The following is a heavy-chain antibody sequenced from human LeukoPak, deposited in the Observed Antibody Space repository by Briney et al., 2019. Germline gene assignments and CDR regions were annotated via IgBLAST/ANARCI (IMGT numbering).Heavy chain of an antibody. CDR3: AKVGTGYDFWSGYYNNWFDP. D-gene: IGHD3-3*01. J-gene: IGHJ5*02. CDR1: GFTFSSYG. V-gene: IGHV3-30*18. Sequence: GGSLRLSCAASGFTFSSYGMHWVRQAPGKGLEWVAVISYDGSNKYYADSVKGRFTISRDNSKNTLYLQMNSLRAEDTAVYYCAKVGTGYDFWSGYYNNWFDPWGQGTLVTVSS. CDR2: ISYDGSNK.